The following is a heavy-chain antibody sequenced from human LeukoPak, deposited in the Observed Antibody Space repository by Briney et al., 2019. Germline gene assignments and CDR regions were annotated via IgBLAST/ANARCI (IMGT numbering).Heavy chain of an antibody. CDR2: INSDGSST. D-gene: IGHD5-18*01. Sequence: PGRSLRLSCAAAGFTFSSYCIHWVGQAQGKVLVWVSRINSDGSSTIYADSVKGRFTISRDNAKNTLYLQMNSLRAEDTAVYYCARDGDTNYFDYWGQGTLVTVSS. J-gene: IGHJ4*02. CDR1: GFTFSSYC. CDR3: ARDGDTNYFDY. V-gene: IGHV3-74*01.